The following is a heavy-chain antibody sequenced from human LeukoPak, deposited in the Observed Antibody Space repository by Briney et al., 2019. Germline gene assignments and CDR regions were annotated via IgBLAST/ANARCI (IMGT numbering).Heavy chain of an antibody. Sequence: GGSLRLSCAVSGFTFSSYGVHWVRQAPGKGLEWVAFIRYDGSNKHYADSVKGGLTISRDNSKNTLYLQMNSLRAEDTAVYYCAKDHSGYEIGGLFDYWGQGTLVTVSS. CDR2: IRYDGSNK. D-gene: IGHD5-12*01. CDR1: GFTFSSYG. CDR3: AKDHSGYEIGGLFDY. J-gene: IGHJ4*02. V-gene: IGHV3-30*02.